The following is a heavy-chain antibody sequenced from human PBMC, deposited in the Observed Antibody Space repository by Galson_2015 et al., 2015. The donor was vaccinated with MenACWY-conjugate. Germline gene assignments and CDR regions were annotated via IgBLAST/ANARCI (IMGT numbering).Heavy chain of an antibody. D-gene: IGHD6-6*01. CDR3: ARLGFGSSSLDY. V-gene: IGHV5-51*01. CDR1: GYTFTSNW. J-gene: IGHJ4*02. CDR2: IYPGDSDT. Sequence: SGAEVKKPGESLKISCKGSGYTFTSNWIGWVRQMPGRGLEWMGIIYPGDSDTRYTPSFQGHVTISADKSINTAYLQWGSLEASGAAMYYCARLGFGSSSLDYWGQGTLVTVSS.